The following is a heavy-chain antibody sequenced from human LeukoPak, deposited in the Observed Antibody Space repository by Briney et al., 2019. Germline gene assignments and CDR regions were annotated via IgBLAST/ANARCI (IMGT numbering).Heavy chain of an antibody. CDR2: INPNSGGT. CDR3: ARGVPQSGYDADY. V-gene: IGHV1-2*02. CDR1: GYTFTGYY. J-gene: IGHJ4*02. D-gene: IGHD3-3*01. Sequence: ASVKVSCTASGYTFTGYYMHWVRQAPGQGLEWMGWINPNSGGTNYAQKFQGRVTMTRDTSISTAYMELSRLVSDDTAVYYCARGVPQSGYDADYWGQGTLVTVSS.